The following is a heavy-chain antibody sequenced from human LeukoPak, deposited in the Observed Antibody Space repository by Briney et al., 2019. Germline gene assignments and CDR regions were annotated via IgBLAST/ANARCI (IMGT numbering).Heavy chain of an antibody. J-gene: IGHJ4*02. D-gene: IGHD3-3*01. Sequence: ASVKVSCKASGYTFTGYYMHWVRQAPGQGLEWMGWINPNSGGTNYAQKFQGRVTMTRDTSISTAYMELSRLRSDDTAVYYCARDRYDFWSGYHDYWGQGTLVIVSS. CDR3: ARDRYDFWSGYHDY. V-gene: IGHV1-2*02. CDR1: GYTFTGYY. CDR2: INPNSGGT.